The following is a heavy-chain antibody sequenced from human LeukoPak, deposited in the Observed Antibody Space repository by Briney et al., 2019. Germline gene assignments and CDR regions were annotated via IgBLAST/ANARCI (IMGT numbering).Heavy chain of an antibody. V-gene: IGHV4-34*01. CDR1: GGSFSGYY. CDR3: ARSQGYCSSTSCYTFGY. D-gene: IGHD2-2*02. Sequence: PSETLSLTCAVYGGSFSGYYWSWIRQPPGEGLEWSGEINHSGSTNYNPSLKSRVTISVDTSKNQITLKLNSVTAADTAVYSCARSQGYCSSTSCYTFGYWGQGTLVTVSS. CDR2: INHSGST. J-gene: IGHJ4*02.